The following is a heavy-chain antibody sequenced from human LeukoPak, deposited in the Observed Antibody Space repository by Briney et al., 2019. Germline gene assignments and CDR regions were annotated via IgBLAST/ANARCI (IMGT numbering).Heavy chain of an antibody. CDR2: ISGSSSHT. V-gene: IGHV3-23*01. CDR1: GFTFSAYA. CDR3: AREHDYTNAAPEWGFDS. D-gene: IGHD2-2*02. J-gene: IGHJ4*02. Sequence: GGSLRLSCAASGFTFSAYAMSWVRQAPGKGLEWVSGISGSSSHTKDADFVRGRFTIYRDNSRNTLFLQLNSLTAEDTAVYYCAREHDYTNAAPEWGFDSWGQGSLVIVSS.